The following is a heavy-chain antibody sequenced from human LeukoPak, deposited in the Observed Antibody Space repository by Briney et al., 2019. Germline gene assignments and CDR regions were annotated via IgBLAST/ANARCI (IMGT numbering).Heavy chain of an antibody. D-gene: IGHD6-13*01. Sequence: SETLSLTCTVSGGSISSSSYYWGWIRQPPGKGLEWIGSIYYSGSTYYNPSLKSRVTISVDTSKNQFSLKLSSVTAADTAVYYCARRRGPNTYSSSSASSANYYYMDVWGKGTTVTVSS. CDR2: IYYSGST. J-gene: IGHJ6*03. CDR1: GGSISSSSYY. CDR3: ARRRGPNTYSSSSASSANYYYMDV. V-gene: IGHV4-39*01.